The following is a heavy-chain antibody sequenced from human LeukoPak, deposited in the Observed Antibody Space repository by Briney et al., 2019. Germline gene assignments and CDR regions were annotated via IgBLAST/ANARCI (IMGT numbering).Heavy chain of an antibody. J-gene: IGHJ2*01. CDR2: IYDRGPA. V-gene: IGHV4-30-2*01. CDR3: ARELRLSDGTEWAYWYFDL. Sequence: SETLSLTCTVSGYAITSGGFSWNWIRQPPGKGLEWIGCIYDRGPAYYNPSLKSRFTISVDRPKNQFFLNVTSLTAADTAVYYCARELRLSDGTEWAYWYFDLWGPATLVTVSS. CDR1: GYAITSGGFS. D-gene: IGHD1-26*01.